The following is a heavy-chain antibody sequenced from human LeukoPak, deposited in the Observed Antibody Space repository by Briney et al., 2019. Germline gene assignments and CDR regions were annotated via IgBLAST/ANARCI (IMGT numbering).Heavy chain of an antibody. Sequence: ASVKVSCKASGYTFSGYYMHRVRQAPGQGLEWMGWINPNSGGTNYAQKFQGRVTMTRDTSIGTAYMELIRLRSADTAVYYCARVGRAFTARSSFFDYWGQGTLVTVSS. D-gene: IGHD6-6*01. CDR2: INPNSGGT. V-gene: IGHV1-2*02. J-gene: IGHJ4*02. CDR3: ARVGRAFTARSSFFDY. CDR1: GYTFSGYY.